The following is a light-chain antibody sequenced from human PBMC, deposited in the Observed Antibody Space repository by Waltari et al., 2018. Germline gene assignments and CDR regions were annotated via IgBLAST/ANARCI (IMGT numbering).Light chain of an antibody. CDR3: MQSIELPT. CDR1: DSLLHTDGKTY. CDR2: EVS. Sequence: VLTQTPPSLSVTPGQPASISCKSGDSLLHTDGKTYLYWYLQKSGQAQQLLIYEVSRRFSGVPDRSSGSGSGTDFTRKISRVEAEDVGVYYCMQSIELPTFGQGTRLEIK. V-gene: IGKV2D-29*01. J-gene: IGKJ5*01.